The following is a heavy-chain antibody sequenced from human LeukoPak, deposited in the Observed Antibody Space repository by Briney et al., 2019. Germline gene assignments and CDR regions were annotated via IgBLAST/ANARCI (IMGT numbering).Heavy chain of an antibody. J-gene: IGHJ4*02. Sequence: GASVKVSCKASGYTFTGYYMNWVRQAPGQGLEWMGRINPDSGGTNYAQKFQGRVTLTRDTSISTAYMELSRLRSDDTAVYYCARGPSGYHNTGGQGTLVTVSS. CDR2: INPDSGGT. V-gene: IGHV1-2*02. D-gene: IGHD5-12*01. CDR3: ARGPSGYHNT. CDR1: GYTFTGYY.